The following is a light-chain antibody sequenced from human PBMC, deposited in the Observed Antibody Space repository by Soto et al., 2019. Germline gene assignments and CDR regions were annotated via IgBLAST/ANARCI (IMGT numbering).Light chain of an antibody. CDR3: QSYDRSLTVLYV. CDR1: SSNIGAGYD. J-gene: IGLJ1*01. Sequence: QSVLTHPPSVSGAPGQWFTISCTGTSSNIGAGYDVHWYQQLPGTAPKLLIYGDSLRPSGVPERFSGPKSGTSASLAIAGLQPEDAGDYYCQSYDRSLTVLYVFGTGTKVTVL. CDR2: GDS. V-gene: IGLV1-40*01.